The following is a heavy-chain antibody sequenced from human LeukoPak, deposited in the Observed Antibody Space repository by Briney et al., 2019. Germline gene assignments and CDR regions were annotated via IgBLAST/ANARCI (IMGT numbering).Heavy chain of an antibody. CDR1: GYTFTRYY. V-gene: IGHV1-2*06. J-gene: IGHJ6*03. Sequence: ASVKVSCKASGYTFTRYYMHWVRQAPGQGLEWMGRINPNSGGTNYAQKFQGRVTMTRDTSISTAYMELSRLRSDDTAVYYCARGPDYDFWSGFQTNMDVWGKGTTVTVSS. CDR2: INPNSGGT. D-gene: IGHD3-3*01. CDR3: ARGPDYDFWSGFQTNMDV.